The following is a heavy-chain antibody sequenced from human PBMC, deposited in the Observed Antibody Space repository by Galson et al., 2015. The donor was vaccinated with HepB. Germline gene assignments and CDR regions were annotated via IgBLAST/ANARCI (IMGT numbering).Heavy chain of an antibody. V-gene: IGHV1-46*03. Sequence: SVKVSCRASGYTFTSYYMHWVRQAPGQGLEWMGIVHPSAGSTSYAQKFQGRVTMTRDTSTSTVYMELRSLRSEDTAVYYCARGTFGVAATGAFDIWGQGTMVTVSS. J-gene: IGHJ3*02. D-gene: IGHD3-3*01. CDR2: VHPSAGST. CDR1: GYTFTSYY. CDR3: ARGTFGVAATGAFDI.